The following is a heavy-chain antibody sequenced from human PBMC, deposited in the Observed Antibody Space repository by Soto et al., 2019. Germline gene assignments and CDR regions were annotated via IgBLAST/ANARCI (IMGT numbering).Heavy chain of an antibody. CDR1: GFTFDENA. CDR2: IAWNSNSI. Sequence: EVQLVESGGGLIQTGRSLRLSCAASGFTFDENAMQWVRQLPGKGLEWVGAIAWNSNSIFYADSVKGRFTISRDNAQNTLYLQMNNLRPEDTALYYCARAKGPRDDGDYWGQGTLVIVSS. J-gene: IGHJ4*02. V-gene: IGHV3-9*01. CDR3: ARAKGPRDDGDY. D-gene: IGHD1-1*01.